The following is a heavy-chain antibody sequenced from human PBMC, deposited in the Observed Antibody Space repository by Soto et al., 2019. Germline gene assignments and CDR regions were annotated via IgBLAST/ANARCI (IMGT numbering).Heavy chain of an antibody. D-gene: IGHD2-2*02. Sequence: ASVKVSCKASGYTFTGYYMHWVRQAPGQGLEWMGWINPNSGGTNYAQKFQGRVTMTRDTSISTAYMELSRLRSDDTAVYYCARIPRVHDYYYYYGMDVWGQGTTVTVSS. CDR3: ARIPRVHDYYYYYGMDV. CDR2: INPNSGGT. V-gene: IGHV1-2*02. CDR1: GYTFTGYY. J-gene: IGHJ6*02.